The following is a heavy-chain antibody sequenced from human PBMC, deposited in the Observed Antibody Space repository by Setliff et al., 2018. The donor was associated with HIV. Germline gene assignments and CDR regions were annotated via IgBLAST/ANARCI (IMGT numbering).Heavy chain of an antibody. CDR1: GYIFSNYY. CDR3: VRRETDYGTKAGFRY. V-gene: IGHV1-46*01. J-gene: IGHJ4*02. CDR2: INPSGAGT. D-gene: IGHD4-17*01. Sequence: GASVKVSCKPSGYIFSNYYLHWVRQGPRQGLEWMGLINPSGAGTSYAQKFEGRVTMTRDTSTDTVYMELSSLKSDDTAVYYCVRRETDYGTKAGFRYWGQGTLVTVSS.